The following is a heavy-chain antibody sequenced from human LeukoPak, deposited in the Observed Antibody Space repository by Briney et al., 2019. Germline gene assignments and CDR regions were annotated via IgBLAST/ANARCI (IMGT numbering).Heavy chain of an antibody. CDR1: GGSISSYY. V-gene: IGHV4-59*12. D-gene: IGHD3-22*01. CDR3: ASLGYYDSSGYLYYFDY. Sequence: SETLSLTCTVSGGSISSYYWSWIRQPPGKGLEWIGSIYYSGSTYYNPSLKSRVTISVDTSKNQFSLKLSSVTAADTAVYYCASLGYYDSSGYLYYFDYWGQGTLVTVSS. CDR2: IYYSGST. J-gene: IGHJ4*02.